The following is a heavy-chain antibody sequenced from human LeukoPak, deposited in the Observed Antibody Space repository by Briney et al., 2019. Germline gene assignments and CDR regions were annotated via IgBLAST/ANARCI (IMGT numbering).Heavy chain of an antibody. Sequence: PGGSLRLSCAASGFTFSGSALHWVRQAAGKGLERVGGMRRTANGYATAYAASVKGRFTISRDDSKNTAYLQLDSLTTEDTAVCYCTGNYYGSGSYADFDYWGQGTLVTVSS. CDR1: GFTFSGSA. CDR2: MRRTANGYAT. D-gene: IGHD3-10*01. CDR3: TGNYYGSGSYADFDY. V-gene: IGHV3-73*01. J-gene: IGHJ4*02.